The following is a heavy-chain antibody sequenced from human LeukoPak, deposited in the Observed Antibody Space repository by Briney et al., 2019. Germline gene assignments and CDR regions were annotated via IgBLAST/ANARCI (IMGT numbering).Heavy chain of an antibody. CDR3: ARDRAVYSDSRGYYPDAFDI. V-gene: IGHV3-48*03. CDR2: ISSSGSTI. D-gene: IGHD3-22*01. J-gene: IGHJ3*02. CDR1: VFTFSSYE. Sequence: GGSLRLSCAASVFTFSSYEMNWVRQAPGKGLEWVSYISSSGSTIYYADSVKGRFTISRDNAKNSLYLQMNSLRAEDTAMYYCARDRAVYSDSRGYYPDAFDIWGQGTMVTVSS.